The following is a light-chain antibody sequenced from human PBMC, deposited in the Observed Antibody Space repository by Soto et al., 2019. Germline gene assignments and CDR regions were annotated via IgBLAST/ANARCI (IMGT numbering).Light chain of an antibody. CDR1: SSNIGRNS. Sequence: QPVLTQAPSVSGNLGQRATITCSGSSSNIGRNSVNSYQHLPGSAPKLLTHGNKRRSSGVPDRFSGSKSGTSASLAISGLQPEDEADYCCAAWDDSLNEYVFGDGTKVTV. CDR2: GNK. V-gene: IGLV1-44*01. J-gene: IGLJ1*01. CDR3: AAWDDSLNEYV.